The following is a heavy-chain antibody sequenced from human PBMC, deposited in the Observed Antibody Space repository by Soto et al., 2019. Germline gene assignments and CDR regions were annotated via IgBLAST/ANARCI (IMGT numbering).Heavy chain of an antibody. CDR1: SGSISSSNW. CDR2: IAHTENT. CDR3: ASHLIMTGTRGFDH. J-gene: IGHJ4*02. Sequence: QVQLQESGPGLVKPSGTLSLTCAVSSGSISSSNWWSWVRQPPGKGLEWIGEIAHTENTNYNPSLKSRVTISVDKSRNQFSLRLNSVTAAETAVYYCASHLIMTGTRGFDHWGQGTLVTVSS. V-gene: IGHV4-4*02. D-gene: IGHD3-9*01.